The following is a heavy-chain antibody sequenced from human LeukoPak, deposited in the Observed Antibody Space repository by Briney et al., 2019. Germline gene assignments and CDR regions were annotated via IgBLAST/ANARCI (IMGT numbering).Heavy chain of an antibody. CDR2: IKQDGSEK. J-gene: IGHJ4*02. CDR3: AREGEERAYYYDSSGYYY. D-gene: IGHD3-22*01. CDR1: GFTFSSYW. Sequence: PGGSLRLSCAASGFTFSSYWMSWVRQAPGKGLEWVANIKQDGSEKYYVDSVKGRFTISRDNAKNSLYLQMNSLRAEDTAVYYCAREGEERAYYYDSSGYYYWGQGTLVTVSS. V-gene: IGHV3-7*01.